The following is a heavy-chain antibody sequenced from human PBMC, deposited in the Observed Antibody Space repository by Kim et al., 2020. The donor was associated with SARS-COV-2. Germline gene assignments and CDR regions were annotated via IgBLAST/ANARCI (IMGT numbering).Heavy chain of an antibody. V-gene: IGHV3-30*04. CDR3: ARREAFDS. CDR2: ISSDGFNK. J-gene: IGHJ4*02. CDR1: GFTFSSHT. Sequence: GSLRLSCAASGFTFSSHTMHWVRQAPGKGLEWVAVISSDGFNKYYRDSVKGRFIISRDNSENTVSLQVNNLRPEDTAMYYCARREAFDSWGQGTLVTVSS.